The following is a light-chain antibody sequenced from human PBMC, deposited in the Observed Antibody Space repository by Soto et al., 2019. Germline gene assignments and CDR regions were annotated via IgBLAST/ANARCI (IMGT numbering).Light chain of an antibody. V-gene: IGKV3-20*01. CDR3: LQYGGLPRT. J-gene: IGKJ1*01. CDR1: QSVSSNY. CDR2: GAS. Sequence: EIVLTQSPGTLSLSPGERATLSCRVTQSVSSNYLAWYQQKSGQAPRLLIYGASSRATGIPDRFSGGGSGTDFTLTITRLEPEDFAVYFCLQYGGLPRTFGQGTKVEIK.